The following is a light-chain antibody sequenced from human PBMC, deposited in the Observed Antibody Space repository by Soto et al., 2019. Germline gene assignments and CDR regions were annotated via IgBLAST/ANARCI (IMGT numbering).Light chain of an antibody. CDR3: QQSYSTLWT. J-gene: IGKJ1*01. Sequence: DIQMTQSPSSLSASVGDRVTITCRSSQSIGNYLNWYQQKPGKAPKLLIYDASSLQSGVPSRFSGSASGTDFTLTISSLQPEDFAAYYCQQSYSTLWTFGQGTKVEFK. CDR2: DAS. CDR1: QSIGNY. V-gene: IGKV1-39*01.